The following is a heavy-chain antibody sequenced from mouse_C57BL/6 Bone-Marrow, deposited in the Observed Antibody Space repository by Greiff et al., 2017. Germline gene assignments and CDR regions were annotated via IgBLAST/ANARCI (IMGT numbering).Heavy chain of an antibody. J-gene: IGHJ3*01. Sequence: VQLQQSGAELAKPGASVKLSCKASGYTFTSYWMHWVKQRPGQGLEWIGYINPSSGYTKYNQKFKDKATLTADESSSTAYMQLSSLTYEDSAVYYCARSSLYDGYYVGFAYWGQGTLVTVSA. CDR2: INPSSGYT. D-gene: IGHD2-3*01. CDR3: ARSSLYDGYYVGFAY. CDR1: GYTFTSYW. V-gene: IGHV1-7*01.